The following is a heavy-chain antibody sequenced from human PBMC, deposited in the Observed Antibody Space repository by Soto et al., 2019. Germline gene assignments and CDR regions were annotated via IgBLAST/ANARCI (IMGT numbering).Heavy chain of an antibody. J-gene: IGHJ5*02. CDR1: GVSLSNGFYS. V-gene: IGHV4-30-2*01. CDR3: ARAGLRYYDSSGYYYDWFDP. CDR2: IYHSGST. D-gene: IGHD3-22*01. Sequence: SQTRSLTYAFSGVSLSNGFYSLRWIRQPPGKGLEWIGYIYHSGSTYYNPSLKSRVTISVDRSKNQFSLKLSSVTAADTAVYYCARAGLRYYDSSGYYYDWFDPWGQGTLVTVSS.